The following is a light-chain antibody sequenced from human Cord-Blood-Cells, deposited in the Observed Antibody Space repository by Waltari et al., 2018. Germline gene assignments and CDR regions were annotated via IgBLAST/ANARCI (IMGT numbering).Light chain of an antibody. CDR1: STDVGGSNY. V-gene: IGLV2-14*01. J-gene: IGLJ3*02. CDR2: DVS. CDR3: SSYTSSSTWV. Sequence: QSALTQPASLSASPGQSITIPCTGTSTDVGGSNYVSWYQPHPAKAPTLMIYDVSKRPSGVSNRFSGSKSGNTASLTISGLQAEDEADYYCSSYTSSSTWVFGGGTKLTVL.